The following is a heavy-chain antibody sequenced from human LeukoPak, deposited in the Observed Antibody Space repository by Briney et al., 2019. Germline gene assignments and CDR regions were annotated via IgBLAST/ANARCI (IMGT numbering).Heavy chain of an antibody. CDR3: ARDSRFGHYFDY. D-gene: IGHD3-10*01. CDR1: GFTFSSYS. V-gene: IGHV3-21*01. J-gene: IGHJ4*02. Sequence: PGGSLRLSCAASGFTFSSYSMNWVRQAPGKGLEWVSSISSSSRYIYYADSVKGRFTISRDNAKNSLYLQMNSLRAEDTAVYYCARDSRFGHYFDYWGQGTLVTVSS. CDR2: ISSSSRYI.